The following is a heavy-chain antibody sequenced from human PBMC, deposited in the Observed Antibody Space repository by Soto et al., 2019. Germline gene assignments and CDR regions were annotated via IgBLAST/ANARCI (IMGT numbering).Heavy chain of an antibody. CDR1: GYTFINYY. Sequence: ASVKVSCKASGYTFINYYIHWVRQAPGQGLEWMAIINPMGGSTNYAQEFQGRVTLTSDTSTSTVYMELSSLRSDDTAVYYCARESLYCSSTSCYNGNYFDYWGQGTLVTVSS. CDR2: INPMGGST. CDR3: ARESLYCSSTSCYNGNYFDY. V-gene: IGHV1-46*01. J-gene: IGHJ4*02. D-gene: IGHD2-2*02.